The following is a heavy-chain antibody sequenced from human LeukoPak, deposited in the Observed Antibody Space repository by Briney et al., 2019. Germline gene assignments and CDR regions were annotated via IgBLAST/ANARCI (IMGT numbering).Heavy chain of an antibody. Sequence: GGSLRLSCAASGFTFSSYWMSWVRQAPGKGLEWVANIKQDGSEKYYVDSVKGRFTISRDNAKNSLYLQMNSLRAEDTAVYYCARLDIVATRDAFDIWGQGTMVTVSS. CDR3: ARLDIVATRDAFDI. J-gene: IGHJ3*02. V-gene: IGHV3-7*01. CDR2: IKQDGSEK. D-gene: IGHD5-12*01. CDR1: GFTFSSYW.